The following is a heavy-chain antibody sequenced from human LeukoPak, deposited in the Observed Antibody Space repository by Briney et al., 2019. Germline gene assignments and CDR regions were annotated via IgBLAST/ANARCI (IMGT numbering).Heavy chain of an antibody. V-gene: IGHV3-23*01. CDR3: AIMHGYYDGSGYWVQ. CDR2: ITPNADRT. J-gene: IGHJ1*01. D-gene: IGHD3-22*01. Sequence: PGGSLRLSCAASGFTFGSYGMGWVRQAPGKGLEWVSFITPNADRTSYADSVEGRFTISRDNTRNTLYMQMNSLRDEDTALYYCAIMHGYYDGSGYWVQWGQGTLVTVSS. CDR1: GFTFGSYG.